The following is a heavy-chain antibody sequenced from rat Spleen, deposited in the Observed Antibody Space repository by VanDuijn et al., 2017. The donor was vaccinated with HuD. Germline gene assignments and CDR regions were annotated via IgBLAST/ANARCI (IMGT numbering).Heavy chain of an antibody. CDR2: ISSEGINT. CDR1: GFTFSNYD. CDR3: ARCPSLHWFAY. Sequence: EVQLVESGGGLVQPGRSLKVSCTASGFTFSNYDMAWVRQVPEKGLEWVASISSEGINTYFGDSVKGRFTISRDNAKSTLYLQMDSLRSEDTATYYCARCPSLHWFAYLGQGTLVTVSS. V-gene: IGHV5-22*01. D-gene: IGHD1-1*01. J-gene: IGHJ3*01.